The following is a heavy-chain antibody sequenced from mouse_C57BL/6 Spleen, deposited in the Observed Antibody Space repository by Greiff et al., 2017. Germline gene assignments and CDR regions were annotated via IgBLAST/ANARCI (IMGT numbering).Heavy chain of an antibody. Sequence: EVQLQESGGGLVQPGGSMKLSCVASGFTFSNYWMNWVRQSPEKGLEWVAQIRLKSDNYATHYAESVKGRFTISRDDSKSSVYLQMNNLRDEDTGIYYCTETGTYYFDYWGQGTTLTVSS. CDR2: IRLKSDNYAT. J-gene: IGHJ2*01. D-gene: IGHD4-1*01. CDR1: GFTFSNYW. V-gene: IGHV6-3*01. CDR3: TETGTYYFDY.